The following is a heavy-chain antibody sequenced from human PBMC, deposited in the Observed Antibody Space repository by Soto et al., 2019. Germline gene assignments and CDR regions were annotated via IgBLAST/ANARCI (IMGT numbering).Heavy chain of an antibody. CDR2: IYYSGST. CDR3: ANADSGATIEYFDY. V-gene: IGHV4-31*03. D-gene: IGHD5-12*01. J-gene: IGHJ4*02. CDR1: GGSISSGGYY. Sequence: QVQLQESGPGLVKPSQTLSLTCTVSGGSISSGGYYWSWIRQHPEKGLEWIGYIYYSGSTYYNPSIKSRVTISVDTSKNQFSLKLSSVTAADTAVYYCANADSGATIEYFDYWGQGTLVTVSS.